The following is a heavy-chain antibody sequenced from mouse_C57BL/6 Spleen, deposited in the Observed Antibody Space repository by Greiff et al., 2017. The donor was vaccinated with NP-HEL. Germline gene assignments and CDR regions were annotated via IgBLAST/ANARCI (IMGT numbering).Heavy chain of an antibody. Sequence: VQLQQSGAELAKPGASVKLSCKASGYTFTSYWMHWVKQRPGQGLEWIGYINPSSGYTKYNQKFKDKATLTADKSSSTAYMQLSSLTYEDSAVYYCARSMTTVVATDYYAMDYWGQGTSVTVSS. CDR3: ARSMTTVVATDYYAMDY. V-gene: IGHV1-7*01. CDR1: GYTFTSYW. J-gene: IGHJ4*01. CDR2: INPSSGYT. D-gene: IGHD1-1*01.